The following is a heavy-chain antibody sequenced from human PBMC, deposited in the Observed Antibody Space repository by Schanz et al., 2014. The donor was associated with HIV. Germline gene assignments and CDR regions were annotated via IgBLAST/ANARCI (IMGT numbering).Heavy chain of an antibody. CDR2: ISYDGSNK. D-gene: IGHD3-3*01. J-gene: IGHJ6*02. CDR3: ARDFGVTISTSGPPRNYYAMDV. CDR1: GFTFSSTG. Sequence: QVQVVESGGGVVRPGRSLRLSCAASGFTFSSTGMHWVRQAPGKGLEWVAIISYDGSNKDYADSVKGRFTISRDISKSTLYLQMNSLRAEDTAMYYCARDFGVTISTSGPPRNYYAMDVWGQGTTVTVSS. V-gene: IGHV3-30*03.